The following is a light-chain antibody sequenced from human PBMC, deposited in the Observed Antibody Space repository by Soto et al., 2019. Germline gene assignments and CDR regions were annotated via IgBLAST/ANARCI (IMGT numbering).Light chain of an antibody. V-gene: IGKV3-20*01. Sequence: TQSPGTLSLSPGERATLSGLASQSVSNNYLAWYQQKPGQAPRLLIYGASNRATGIPDRFSGSGSGTDFTLTISRLEPEDFAVYYCQQYGSSGTFGQGTKVDIK. CDR1: QSVSNNY. J-gene: IGKJ1*01. CDR2: GAS. CDR3: QQYGSSGT.